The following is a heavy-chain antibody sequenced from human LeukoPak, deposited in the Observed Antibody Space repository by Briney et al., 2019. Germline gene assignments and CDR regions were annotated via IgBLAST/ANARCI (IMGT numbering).Heavy chain of an antibody. CDR1: GFTFSSYW. J-gene: IGHJ4*01. D-gene: IGHD6-13*01. Sequence: GGSLRLSCAVSGFTFSSYWMNWVRQAPGKGLEWVASIKQDGGEKYYVDSVKDRFTISRVNAKNPLYLQMSSLRAEDTAVYYCARDGTAPGLYFDLWGQGTLVTVSS. V-gene: IGHV3-7*01. CDR2: IKQDGGEK. CDR3: ARDGTAPGLYFDL.